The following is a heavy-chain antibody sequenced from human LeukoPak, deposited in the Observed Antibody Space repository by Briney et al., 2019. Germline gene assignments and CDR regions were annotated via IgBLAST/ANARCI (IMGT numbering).Heavy chain of an antibody. CDR1: GGSISSSTYY. CDR2: IYYSGST. J-gene: IGHJ6*02. V-gene: IGHV4-39*01. Sequence: PSETLSLTCTVSGGSISSSTYYWVWLRQPPGKGLEWIGTIYYSGSTYYNPSLKSRVTMSVDTSKNQFSLKVSSVTAADTAVYYCARSDSSSSVVPGSYYGMDVWGQGTTVTVCS. D-gene: IGHD6-6*01. CDR3: ARSDSSSSVVPGSYYGMDV.